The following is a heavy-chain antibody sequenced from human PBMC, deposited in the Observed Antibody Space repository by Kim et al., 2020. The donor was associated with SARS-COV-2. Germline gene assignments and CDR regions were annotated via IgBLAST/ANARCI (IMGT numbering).Heavy chain of an antibody. CDR2: IKQDGNQK. CDR1: GFTFSSYW. Sequence: GGSLRLSCAASGFTFSSYWMTWVRQAPGKGLEWVANIKQDGNQKYYVYSVKGRFTISRDNAKNSLYLQMNSLRAEDTAVYYCSSDGDLYSSWKYAFAIWG. CDR3: SSDGDLYSSWKYAFAI. J-gene: IGHJ3*02. D-gene: IGHD6-19*01. V-gene: IGHV3-7*01.